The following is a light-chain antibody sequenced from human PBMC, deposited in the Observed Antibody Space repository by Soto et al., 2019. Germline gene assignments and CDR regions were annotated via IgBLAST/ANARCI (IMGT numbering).Light chain of an antibody. Sequence: QSVLTQPPLASGTPGQRVTISCSGSSSNIGSKTVNWYQQLPGTAPKLLIYSNNQRPSGVPDRFSGSKSGTSASLAISGLQSEDEADYYCAAWDDSLNGVVFGGGTKLTVL. V-gene: IGLV1-44*01. CDR3: AAWDDSLNGVV. CDR1: SSNIGSKT. J-gene: IGLJ2*01. CDR2: SNN.